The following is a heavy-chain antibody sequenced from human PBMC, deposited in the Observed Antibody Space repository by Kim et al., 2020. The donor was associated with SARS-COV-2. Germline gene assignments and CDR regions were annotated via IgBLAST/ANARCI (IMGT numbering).Heavy chain of an antibody. D-gene: IGHD3-10*01. V-gene: IGHV1-18*01. CDR2: ISAYNGNT. J-gene: IGHJ6*03. CDR1: GYTFTSYG. Sequence: ASVKVSCKASGYTFTSYGISWVRQAPGQGLEWMGWISAYNGNTNYAQKLQGRVTMTTDTSTSTAYMELRSLRSGDTAVYYCARSPLWFGELLPYYYYMDVWGKGTTVTVSS. CDR3: ARSPLWFGELLPYYYYMDV.